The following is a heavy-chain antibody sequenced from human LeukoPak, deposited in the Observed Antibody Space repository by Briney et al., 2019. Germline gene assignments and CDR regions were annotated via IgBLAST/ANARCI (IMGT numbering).Heavy chain of an antibody. CDR2: ISYDGSNK. V-gene: IGHV3-30-3*01. CDR3: ARTPNDFWSGPDY. J-gene: IGHJ4*02. D-gene: IGHD3-3*01. CDR1: GFTFNSYA. Sequence: GGSLRLSCAASGFTFNSYAMHWVRQAPGKGLEWVAVISYDGSNKYYADSVKGRFTISRDNSKNTLYLQMNSLRAEDTAVYYCARTPNDFWSGPDYWGQGTLVTVSS.